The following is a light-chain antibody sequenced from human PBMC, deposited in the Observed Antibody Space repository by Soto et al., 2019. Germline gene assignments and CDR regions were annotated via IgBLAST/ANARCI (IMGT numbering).Light chain of an antibody. CDR2: AAS. CDR1: QGISSY. Sequence: AIRVTQSPSSLSASTGDRVTSTCRASQGISSYLAWYQQKPGKAPKLLIYAASTLQSGVPSRFSGSGSGTDFTLTISCLQSEDFATYYCLQYYSYPITFGQGTLL. V-gene: IGKV1-8*01. J-gene: IGKJ5*01. CDR3: LQYYSYPIT.